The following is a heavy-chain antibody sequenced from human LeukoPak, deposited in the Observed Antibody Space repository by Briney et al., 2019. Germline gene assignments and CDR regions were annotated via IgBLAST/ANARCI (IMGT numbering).Heavy chain of an antibody. CDR2: TKSKTDGGTT. CDR3: IIDGYLQRWFFDY. CDR1: GITFSKAW. D-gene: IGHD5-18*01. J-gene: IGHJ4*02. Sequence: GGSLRLSCVASGITFSKAWMSWVRQAPGKGLEWVGRTKSKTDGGTTDYAAPVEGRFTISRDDSKNTLYLQMNSLRTEDTAVYYCIIDGYLQRWFFDYWGQGTLVTVSS. V-gene: IGHV3-15*01.